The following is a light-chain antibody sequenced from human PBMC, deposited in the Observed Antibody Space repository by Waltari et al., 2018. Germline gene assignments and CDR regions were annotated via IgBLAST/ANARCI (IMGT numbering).Light chain of an antibody. CDR2: AAS. V-gene: IGKV1-39*01. J-gene: IGKJ4*01. Sequence: DLQMTQSPFSLSASVGDRVTITCRASQSIASYLNWYQQTPGKAPKLLIYAASSLQSGVPSRFSGSGSGTDFTLTISSLQPEDFATYYCQQSYSTPLTFGGGTKVEIK. CDR1: QSIASY. CDR3: QQSYSTPLT.